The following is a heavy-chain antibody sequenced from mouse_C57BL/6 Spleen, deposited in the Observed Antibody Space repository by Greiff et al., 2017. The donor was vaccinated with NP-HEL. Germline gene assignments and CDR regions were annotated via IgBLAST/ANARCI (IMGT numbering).Heavy chain of an antibody. Sequence: VQLQQSGPELVKPGASVKISCKASGYAFSSSWMSWVKQRPGKGLEWIGRIYPGDGDTNYNGKFKGKATLTADKSSSTAYMQLSSLTSEDSAVYFCAREEGDYWSQGTTLTVSS. J-gene: IGHJ2*01. V-gene: IGHV1-82*01. CDR1: GYAFSSSW. CDR2: IYPGDGDT. CDR3: AREEGDY.